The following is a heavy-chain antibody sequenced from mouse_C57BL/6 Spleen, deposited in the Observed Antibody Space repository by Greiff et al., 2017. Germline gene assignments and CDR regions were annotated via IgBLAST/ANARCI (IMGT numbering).Heavy chain of an antibody. V-gene: IGHV5-4*01. CDR2: ISDGGSYT. J-gene: IGHJ2*01. D-gene: IGHD2-4*01. CDR1: GFTFSSYA. Sequence: EVQRVESGGGLVKPGGSLKLSCAASGFTFSSYAMSWVRQTPEKRLEWVATISDGGSYTYYPDNVKGRFTISRDNAKNNLYLQMSHLKSEDTAMYYCARVDYGYYFDYWGQGTTLTVSS. CDR3: ARVDYGYYFDY.